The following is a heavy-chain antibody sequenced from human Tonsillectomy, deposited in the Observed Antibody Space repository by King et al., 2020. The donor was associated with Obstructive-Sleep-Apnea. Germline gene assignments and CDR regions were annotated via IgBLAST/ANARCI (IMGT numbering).Heavy chain of an antibody. V-gene: IGHV3-23*04. J-gene: IGHJ4*02. CDR3: AKGGPYYYDSTGYYDYPVFDY. CDR1: GFTFNNYA. Sequence: VQLVESGGGLVQPGGSLRLSCAASGFTFNNYAMSWVRQAPGKGLEWVSTISGSGSSTYYADSVKGRFTISRDNSKNTLYLQMNSLRAEDTAAYYCAKGGPYYYDSTGYYDYPVFDYWGQGTLVIVSS. CDR2: ISGSGSST. D-gene: IGHD3-22*01.